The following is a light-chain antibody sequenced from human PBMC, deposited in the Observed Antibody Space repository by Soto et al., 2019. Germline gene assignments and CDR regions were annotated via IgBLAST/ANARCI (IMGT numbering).Light chain of an antibody. CDR3: HHYISYPWT. CDR1: QSIINW. Sequence: IHMTHAPSTLSASVGERVTITFGASQSIINWLAWYQQKPGKAPKLLIYDASSLDSGVPSRFSGSRSGTEFTLTISSLQPDDFATYSCHHYISYPWTFGHGPKVHIK. V-gene: IGKV1-5*01. CDR2: DAS. J-gene: IGKJ1*01.